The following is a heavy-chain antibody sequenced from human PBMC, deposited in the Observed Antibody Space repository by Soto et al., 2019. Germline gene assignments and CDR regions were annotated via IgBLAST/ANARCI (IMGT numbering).Heavy chain of an antibody. J-gene: IGHJ6*02. Sequence: GASVKVSCKASGYTFTSYGISWVRQAPGQGLEWMGWISAYNGNTNYAQKLQGRVTMTTDTSTSTAYMELRSLRSDDTAVYYCERDLGYYYDSSGYPPNRPHYYYYGMDVWGQGTTVTVSS. CDR1: GYTFTSYG. V-gene: IGHV1-18*01. CDR2: ISAYNGNT. CDR3: ERDLGYYYDSSGYPPNRPHYYYYGMDV. D-gene: IGHD3-22*01.